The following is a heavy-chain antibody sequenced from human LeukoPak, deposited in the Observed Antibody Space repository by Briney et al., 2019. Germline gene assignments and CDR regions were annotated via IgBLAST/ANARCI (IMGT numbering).Heavy chain of an antibody. CDR1: GFIFSDCY. D-gene: IGHD6-13*01. Sequence: GGTLRLSCAASGFIFSDCYMTCIRQAPGKGLEWLSYISGSGSDTNYADSVKGRFTTSRDNAKNSLYLQMNSLTAEDTAVYYCGRVGSIEAAGTPDYWGQGTLVTVSS. CDR2: ISGSGSDT. J-gene: IGHJ4*02. V-gene: IGHV3-11*06. CDR3: GRVGSIEAAGTPDY.